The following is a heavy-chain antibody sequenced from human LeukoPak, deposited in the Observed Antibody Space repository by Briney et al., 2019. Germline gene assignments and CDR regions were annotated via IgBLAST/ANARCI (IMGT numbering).Heavy chain of an antibody. CDR1: GGTFSSYA. CDR3: ARDLSVVRGVIHDAFDI. J-gene: IGHJ3*02. Sequence: SVKVSCKASGGTFSSYAISWVRQAPGQGLEWMGRIIPILGIANYAQKFQGRVTITADKSTSTAYMELSSLRSEDTAVYYCARDLSVVRGVIHDAFDIWGQGTMVTVSS. D-gene: IGHD3-10*01. CDR2: IIPILGIA. V-gene: IGHV1-69*04.